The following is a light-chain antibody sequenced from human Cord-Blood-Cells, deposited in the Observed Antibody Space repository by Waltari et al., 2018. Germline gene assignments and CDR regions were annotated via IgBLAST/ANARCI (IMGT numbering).Light chain of an antibody. Sequence: DIQMTQSPSSLSASVGDRVTITCRASQSISSYLNWYQQKPGKAPKLLIYASSSLQSGVPSRFRDSGSGTDFTLTISSLQPEYFATYYCQQSYSTPYTFGQGTKLEIK. CDR3: QQSYSTPYT. CDR2: ASS. V-gene: IGKV1-39*01. J-gene: IGKJ2*01. CDR1: QSISSY.